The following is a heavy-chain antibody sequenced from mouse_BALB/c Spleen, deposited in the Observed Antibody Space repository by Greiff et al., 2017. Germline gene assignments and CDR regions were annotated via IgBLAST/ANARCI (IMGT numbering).Heavy chain of an antibody. CDR3: ARSQFITTATGFAY. CDR2: ISSGSSTI. Sequence: EVKVVESGGGLVQPGGSRKLSCAASGFTFSSFGMHWVRQAPEKGLEWVAYISSGSSTIYYADTVKGRFTISRDNPKNTLFLQMTSLRSEDTAMYYCARSQFITTATGFAYWGQGTLVTVSA. V-gene: IGHV5-17*02. J-gene: IGHJ3*01. D-gene: IGHD1-2*01. CDR1: GFTFSSFG.